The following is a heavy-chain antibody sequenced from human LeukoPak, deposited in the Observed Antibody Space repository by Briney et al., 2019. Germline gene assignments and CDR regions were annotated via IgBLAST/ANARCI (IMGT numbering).Heavy chain of an antibody. V-gene: IGHV4-34*01. CDR1: GGSFSGYY. CDR3: ARIYYYGSGIHYYYYYYMDV. J-gene: IGHJ6*03. CDR2: INHSGST. Sequence: SETLSLTCAVYGGSFSGYYWSWIRQPPGKGLEWIGEINHSGSTNYNPSLKSRVTISVDTSKNQFSLKLSSVTAADTAVYYCARIYYYGSGIHYYYYYYMDVWGKGTTVTISS. D-gene: IGHD3-10*01.